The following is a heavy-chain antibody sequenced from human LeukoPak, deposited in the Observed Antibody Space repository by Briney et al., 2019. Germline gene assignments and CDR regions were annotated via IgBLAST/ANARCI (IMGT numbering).Heavy chain of an antibody. CDR1: GYTFTGYY. Sequence: ASVKVSCKASGYTFTGYYMHWVRQAPGQGLEWMGWINPNSGGTNYEQKFQGRVTMTRDTSISTAYMELSRLRSDDTAVYYCARPYYYDSSGYYRPHDAFDIWGQGTMVTVSS. J-gene: IGHJ3*02. CDR2: INPNSGGT. V-gene: IGHV1-2*02. CDR3: ARPYYYDSSGYYRPHDAFDI. D-gene: IGHD3-22*01.